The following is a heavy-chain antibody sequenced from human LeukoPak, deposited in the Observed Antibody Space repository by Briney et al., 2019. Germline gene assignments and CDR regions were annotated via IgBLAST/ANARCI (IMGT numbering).Heavy chain of an antibody. CDR3: ARGGAATGNFDY. D-gene: IGHD2-15*01. J-gene: IGHJ4*02. Sequence: SETLSLTCAVSGFSISRGFYWGWVREPPGKGLGWIGSIYHSGSTYYNPSLKNRVTISVDTSKNQFSLKLSSVTAADTAVYYCARGGAATGNFDYWGQGTLVTVSS. CDR2: IYHSGST. V-gene: IGHV4-38-2*01. CDR1: GFSISRGFY.